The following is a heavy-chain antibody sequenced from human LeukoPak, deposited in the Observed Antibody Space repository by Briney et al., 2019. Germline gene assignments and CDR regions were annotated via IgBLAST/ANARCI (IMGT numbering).Heavy chain of an antibody. Sequence: GGSLRLSCVVSGLTLSDQYMEWVRQAPGKGLEWVGRTTSKGNNYITEYAASVRGRFTISRDDSRNSVYLQMNSLKNEDTAVYYCARMTFGGMDVWDKGATVTVSS. V-gene: IGHV3-72*01. CDR1: GLTLSDQY. J-gene: IGHJ6*04. CDR2: TTSKGNNYIT. CDR3: ARMTFGGMDV. D-gene: IGHD3-16*01.